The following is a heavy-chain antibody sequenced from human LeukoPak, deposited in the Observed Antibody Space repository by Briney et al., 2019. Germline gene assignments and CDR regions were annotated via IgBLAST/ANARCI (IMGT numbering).Heavy chain of an antibody. V-gene: IGHV3-21*01. J-gene: IGHJ4*02. D-gene: IGHD3-10*01. CDR1: GFTFDSYS. CDR2: IDSSALYS. CDR3: AKENRAEIDY. Sequence: GGSLRLSCAASGFTFDSYSLAWVRQAPGKGLEWVASIDSSALYSYYSDSVKGRFTISRDYARNSLYLQMDTPSVEDTAVYYCAKENRAEIDYWGQGALVTVSS.